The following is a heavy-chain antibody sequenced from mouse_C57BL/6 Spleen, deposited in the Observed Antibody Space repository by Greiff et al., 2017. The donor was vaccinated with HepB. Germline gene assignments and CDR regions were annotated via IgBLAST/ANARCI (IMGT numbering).Heavy chain of an antibody. CDR2: INPSNGGT. V-gene: IGHV1-53*01. D-gene: IGHD2-4*01. Sequence: QVQLQQSGTELVKPGASVKLSCKASGYTFTSYWMHWVKQRPGQGLEWIGNINPSNGGTNYNEKFKSKATLTVDKSSSTAYMQLSSLTSEDSAVYYCARGVYYDYVDYYAMDYWGQGTSVTVSS. CDR3: ARGVYYDYVDYYAMDY. J-gene: IGHJ4*01. CDR1: GYTFTSYW.